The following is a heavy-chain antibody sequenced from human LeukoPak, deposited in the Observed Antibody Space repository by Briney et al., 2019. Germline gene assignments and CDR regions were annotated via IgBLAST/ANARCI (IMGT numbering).Heavy chain of an antibody. D-gene: IGHD2-2*01. CDR2: IYYSGT. CDR1: GGSIRSGGYY. Sequence: SETLSLTCTGSGGSIRSGGYYWTWIRQHPGKGLEWIGYIYYSGTYYNPSLKSRVSISEDTSKNQFSLKLTSVTAAGTAVYYYPRDVGCSDTTCFYYMDVWGKGTTVTVSS. CDR3: PRDVGCSDTTCFYYMDV. J-gene: IGHJ6*03. V-gene: IGHV4-31*03.